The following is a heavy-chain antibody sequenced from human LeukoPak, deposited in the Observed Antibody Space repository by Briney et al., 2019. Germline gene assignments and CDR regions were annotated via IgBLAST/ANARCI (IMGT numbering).Heavy chain of an antibody. CDR3: AKDKVRKGYTYGTFDY. CDR1: GFIFDDYA. Sequence: GGSLRLSFAASGFIFDDYAMHWVRQAPGKGLEWVSGISWNNDKIDYADSVKGRFTISRDNAKNSLYLQMNSLRAEDMAFYCCAKDKVRKGYTYGTFDYWGQGTLVTVSS. CDR2: ISWNNDKI. D-gene: IGHD5-18*01. J-gene: IGHJ4*02. V-gene: IGHV3-9*03.